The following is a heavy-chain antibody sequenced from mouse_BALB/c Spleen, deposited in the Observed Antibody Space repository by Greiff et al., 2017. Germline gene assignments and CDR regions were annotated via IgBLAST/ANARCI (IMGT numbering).Heavy chain of an antibody. CDR2: IYPGDGDT. CDR3: ARNGVYYDYDVTYAMDY. V-gene: IGHV1-80*01. Sequence: QVQLQQSGAELVRPGSSVKISCKASGYAFSSYWMNWVKQRPGQGLEWIGQIYPGDGDTNYNGKFKGKATLTADKSSSTAYMQLSSLTSEDSAVYFCARNGVYYDYDVTYAMDYWGQGTSVTVSS. CDR1: GYAFSSYW. J-gene: IGHJ4*01. D-gene: IGHD2-4*01.